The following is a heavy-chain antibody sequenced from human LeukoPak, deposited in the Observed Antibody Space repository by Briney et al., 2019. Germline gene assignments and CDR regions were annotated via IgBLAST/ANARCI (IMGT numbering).Heavy chain of an antibody. CDR3: ASSGYNYGYAPISY. CDR1: GFTFSSYG. CDR2: IWYDGSIK. Sequence: PGGSLRLSCAASGFTFSSYGMHWVRQAPGKGLEWVAVIWYDGSIKYYADSVKGRFTISRDNSKNTLYLQMNSLRAEDTAVYYCASSGYNYGYAPISYWGQGTLVTVSS. J-gene: IGHJ4*02. V-gene: IGHV3-33*01. D-gene: IGHD5-18*01.